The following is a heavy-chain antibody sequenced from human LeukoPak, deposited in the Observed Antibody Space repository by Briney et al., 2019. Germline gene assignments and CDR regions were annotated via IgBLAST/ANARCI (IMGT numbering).Heavy chain of an antibody. Sequence: GGPLRLSCAASGFTFSSYSMHWVRQAPGKGLEWVSYISSSGSPIYYTDSVRGRFTISRDDAKDSLYLQMNSLRAEDTAVYYCARDVGYTNYVYYYYYMDVWGKGTTVTVSS. D-gene: IGHD4-11*01. CDR3: ARDVGYTNYVYYYYYMDV. J-gene: IGHJ6*03. V-gene: IGHV3-48*01. CDR2: ISSSGSPI. CDR1: GFTFSSYS.